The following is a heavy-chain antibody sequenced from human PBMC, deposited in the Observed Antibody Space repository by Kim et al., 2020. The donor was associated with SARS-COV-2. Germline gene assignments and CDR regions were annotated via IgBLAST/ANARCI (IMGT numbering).Heavy chain of an antibody. J-gene: IGHJ4*02. V-gene: IGHV3-7*03. CDR1: GFTFSSYW. D-gene: IGHD4-17*01. Sequence: GGSLRLSCAASGFTFSSYWMSWVRQAPGKGLEWVANIKQDGSEKYYVDSVKGRFTISRDNAKNSLYLQMNSLRAEDTAVYYCARDLATYGDYGGVVDYWGQGTLVTVSS. CDR2: IKQDGSEK. CDR3: ARDLATYGDYGGVVDY.